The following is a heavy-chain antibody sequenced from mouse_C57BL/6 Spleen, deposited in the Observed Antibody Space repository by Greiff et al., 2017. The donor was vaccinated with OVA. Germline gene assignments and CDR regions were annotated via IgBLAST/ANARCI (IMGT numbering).Heavy chain of an antibody. CDR3: ATPSSGHVAMDY. Sequence: QVQLQQSGPGLVQPSQSLSITCTVSGFSLTSYGVHWVRQSPGKGLEWLGVIWSGGSTDSNAAFISRLSISKDNSKSQVFFKMNSLQADDTAIYYCATPSSGHVAMDYWGQGTSVTVSS. V-gene: IGHV2-2*01. CDR1: GFSLTSYG. D-gene: IGHD3-2*02. CDR2: IWSGGST. J-gene: IGHJ4*01.